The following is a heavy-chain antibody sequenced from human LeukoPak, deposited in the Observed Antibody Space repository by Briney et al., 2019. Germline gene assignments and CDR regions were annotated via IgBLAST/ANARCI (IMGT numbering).Heavy chain of an antibody. CDR1: GGSISSYY. D-gene: IGHD6-13*01. CDR3: ARWQQLDTFDY. V-gene: IGHV4-59*08. J-gene: IGHJ4*02. CDR2: IYYSGST. Sequence: PSETLSLTCTVSGGSISSYYWSWIRQPPGKGLEWIGYIYYSGSTNYNPSLKSRVTISVDSSKNQFSLKLSSVTAADTAVYYCARWQQLDTFDYWGQGTLVTVSS.